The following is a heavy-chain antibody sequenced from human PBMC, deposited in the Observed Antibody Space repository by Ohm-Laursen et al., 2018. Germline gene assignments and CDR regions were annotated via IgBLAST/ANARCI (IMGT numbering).Heavy chain of an antibody. CDR3: ARRGHAFDI. CDR2: IYYSGTT. J-gene: IGHJ3*02. Sequence: SETLSLTCTVSGAPISTHYWSWIRQPPGKGLEWIGYIYYSGTTNYNPSLKNRVTISLNTSKNQLSLKLSSVTAADTAVYYCARRGHAFDIWGQGTMVTVSS. CDR1: GAPISTHY. V-gene: IGHV4-59*11.